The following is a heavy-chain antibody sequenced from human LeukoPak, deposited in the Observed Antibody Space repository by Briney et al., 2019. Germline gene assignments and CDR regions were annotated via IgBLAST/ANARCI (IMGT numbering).Heavy chain of an antibody. V-gene: IGHV3-30*02. CDR3: AKDLAVVGSGSPGY. D-gene: IGHD3-10*01. J-gene: IGHJ4*02. Sequence: GGSLRLSCAASGFTFSSYGMHWVRQAPGKGLELVAFIRYDGSNKYYADYVKGRFTISRDNSKNTLYLQMNSLRAEDTAVYYCAKDLAVVGSGSPGYWGQGTLVTVSS. CDR2: IRYDGSNK. CDR1: GFTFSSYG.